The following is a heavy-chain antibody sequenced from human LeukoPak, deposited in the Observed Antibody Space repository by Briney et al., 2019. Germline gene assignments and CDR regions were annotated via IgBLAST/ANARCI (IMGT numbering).Heavy chain of an antibody. J-gene: IGHJ4*02. CDR1: GDSISTYY. CDR2: IYYRVTS. Sequence: SETLSLTCTVSGDSISTYYWSWIRQPPGKGLEGIGFIYYRVTSAYHPSLKSRVPMSVDMSTRQISLKLSSVTAADTAVYYCARAVGGDGSGSLWGPGTLVTVSS. D-gene: IGHD3-10*01. CDR3: ARAVGGDGSGSL. V-gene: IGHV4-59*01.